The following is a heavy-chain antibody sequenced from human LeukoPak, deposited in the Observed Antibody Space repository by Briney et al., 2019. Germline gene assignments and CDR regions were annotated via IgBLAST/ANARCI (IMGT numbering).Heavy chain of an antibody. CDR3: ARSRYCGGDCYFDAFDI. CDR2: IYYSGST. V-gene: IGHV4-59*01. D-gene: IGHD2-21*02. Sequence: PSETLSLTCAVYGGSFSSYYWSWIRQPPGKGLEWIGYIYYSGSTNYNPSLKSRVTISVDTSKNQFSLKLSSVTAADTAVYYCARSRYCGGDCYFDAFDIWGQGTMVTVSS. CDR1: GGSFSSYY. J-gene: IGHJ3*02.